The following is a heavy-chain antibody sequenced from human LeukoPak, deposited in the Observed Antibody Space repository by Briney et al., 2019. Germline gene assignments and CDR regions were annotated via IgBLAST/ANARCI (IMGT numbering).Heavy chain of an antibody. V-gene: IGHV1-2*02. CDR3: ARGRSGSYSPYYFDY. J-gene: IGHJ4*02. CDR2: INPNSGGT. Sequence: ASVKVSCKASGYTFTGYYMHWVRQAPGQGLERMGWINPNSGGTNYAQKFQGRVTVTRDTSISTAYMELSRLRSDDTAVYYCARGRSGSYSPYYFDYWGQGTLVTVSS. D-gene: IGHD1-26*01. CDR1: GYTFTGYY.